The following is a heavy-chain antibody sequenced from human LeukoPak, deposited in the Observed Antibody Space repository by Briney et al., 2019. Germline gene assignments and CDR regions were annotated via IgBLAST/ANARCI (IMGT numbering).Heavy chain of an antibody. Sequence: ASVKVSCKASGYTFTSYGISWVRQAPGQGLEWMGWISAYNGNTNYAQKLQGRVTMTTDTSTSTAYMELRSLTSDDTAVYYCARAGGYCSGGSCSQVDYWGQGTLVTVSS. D-gene: IGHD2-15*01. J-gene: IGHJ4*02. CDR1: GYTFTSYG. CDR3: ARAGGYCSGGSCSQVDY. V-gene: IGHV1-18*01. CDR2: ISAYNGNT.